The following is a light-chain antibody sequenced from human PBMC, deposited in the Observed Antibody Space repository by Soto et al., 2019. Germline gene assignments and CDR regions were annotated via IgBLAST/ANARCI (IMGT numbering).Light chain of an antibody. Sequence: QSVLTQPPSASATPGQRVTISCSGGSSNIGSNTVNWYQQLPGTAPNLLIYSNNQRPSGVPDRFSGSMSGTSASLAISGLQSEDEADYYCAAWDDSLNAVVFGGGTKLTVL. CDR2: SNN. CDR1: SSNIGSNT. CDR3: AAWDDSLNAVV. J-gene: IGLJ2*01. V-gene: IGLV1-44*01.